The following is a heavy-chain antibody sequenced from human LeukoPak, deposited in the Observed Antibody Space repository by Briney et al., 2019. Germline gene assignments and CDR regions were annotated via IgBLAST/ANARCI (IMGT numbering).Heavy chain of an antibody. J-gene: IGHJ4*02. V-gene: IGHV3-30*03. CDR1: GFTFSSYA. CDR2: ISYDGSNK. Sequence: GGSLRLSCAASGFTFSSYAMSWVRQAPGKGLEWVAVISYDGSNKYYADSVKGRFTISRDNSKNTLYLQMNSLRAEDTAVYYCASNLGELGYCSSTSCYSVDYWGQGTLVTVSS. D-gene: IGHD2-2*01. CDR3: ASNLGELGYCSSTSCYSVDY.